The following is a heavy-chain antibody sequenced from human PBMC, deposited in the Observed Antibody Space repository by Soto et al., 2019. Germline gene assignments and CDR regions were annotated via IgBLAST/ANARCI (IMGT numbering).Heavy chain of an antibody. D-gene: IGHD1-1*01. Sequence: QVQLQASGPGLVKPSGTLSLTCAVSGGSISSSNWWRGVRQPPRKGLEWIGEIYHSGSTNYNPSLRSRVTISVDQSKDHFSLKLSSATAADTAVYYGAAMKYGTRWRLTDYWGQGTLVTVSS. CDR3: AAMKYGTRWRLTDY. V-gene: IGHV4-4*02. CDR2: IYHSGST. J-gene: IGHJ4*02. CDR1: GGSISSSNW.